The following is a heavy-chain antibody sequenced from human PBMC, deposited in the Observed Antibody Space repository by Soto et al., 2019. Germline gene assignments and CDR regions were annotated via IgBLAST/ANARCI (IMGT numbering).Heavy chain of an antibody. CDR2: INPSGGST. Sequence: ASVKVSCTASGYTFTSYYRHWVRQAPGQGLEWTGIINPSGGSTSYAQKFQGRVTMTRDTSTSTVYMELSSLRSEDTAVYYCARDREYDSSGYYYGTGYYYYGMDVWGQGTTVTVSS. CDR3: ARDREYDSSGYYYGTGYYYYGMDV. CDR1: GYTFTSYY. J-gene: IGHJ6*02. D-gene: IGHD3-22*01. V-gene: IGHV1-46*01.